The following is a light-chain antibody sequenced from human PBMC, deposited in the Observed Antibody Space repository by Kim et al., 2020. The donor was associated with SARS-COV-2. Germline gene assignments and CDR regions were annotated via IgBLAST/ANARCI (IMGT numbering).Light chain of an antibody. CDR1: QSVSSY. CDR2: DAS. J-gene: IGKJ4*01. CDR3: QQRSNWHLT. V-gene: IGKV3-11*01. Sequence: YPGERATLSCRSSQSVSSYLAGYQQKPGQAPRLLIYDASNRATGIPARFSGSGSGTDFTLTISSLEPEDFAVYYCQQRSNWHLTFGGGTKVDIK.